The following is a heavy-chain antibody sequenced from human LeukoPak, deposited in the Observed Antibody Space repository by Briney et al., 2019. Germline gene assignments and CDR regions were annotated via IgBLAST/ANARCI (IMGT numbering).Heavy chain of an antibody. J-gene: IGHJ1*01. V-gene: IGHV3-23*01. CDR3: AKAPYDSSGYYYVEYFQH. D-gene: IGHD3-22*01. Sequence: GGSLRLSCAASGFTFSSYGMSWVRQAPGRGLEWVSGISGSGGRTYYADSVKGRFTISRDNSKNTLYLQMNSLRAEDTAVYYCAKAPYDSSGYYYVEYFQHWGQGTLVTVSS. CDR1: GFTFSSYG. CDR2: ISGSGGRT.